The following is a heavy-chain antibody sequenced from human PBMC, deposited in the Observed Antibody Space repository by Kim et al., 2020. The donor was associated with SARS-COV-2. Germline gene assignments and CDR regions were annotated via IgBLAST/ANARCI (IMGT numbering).Heavy chain of an antibody. J-gene: IGHJ4*02. CDR1: GYTFIDYY. CDR3: ARLGTTDY. V-gene: IGHV1-2*02. CDR2: INPKSGAT. Sequence: ASVKVSCKASGYTFIDYYIHWVRQAPGQGLEWMGWINPKSGATNYAQKFQGRVTMTRDTSISTAYMELSSLRSDDTAVYYCARLGTTDYWGQGTLVTVSS. D-gene: IGHD1-1*01.